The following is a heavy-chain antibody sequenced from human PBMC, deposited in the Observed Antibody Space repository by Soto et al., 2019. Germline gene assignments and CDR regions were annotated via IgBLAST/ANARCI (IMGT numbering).Heavy chain of an antibody. V-gene: IGHV1-69*13. Sequence: SVKVSCKASGGTFSSYAISWVRQAPGQGLEWMGEIIPIFGTANYAQKFQGRVTITADESTSTAYMELRSLRSDDTAVYYCARGGLGYCSGGSCYGWFDSWGQG. CDR1: GGTFSSYA. CDR3: ARGGLGYCSGGSCYGWFDS. D-gene: IGHD2-15*01. CDR2: IIPIFGTA. J-gene: IGHJ5*02.